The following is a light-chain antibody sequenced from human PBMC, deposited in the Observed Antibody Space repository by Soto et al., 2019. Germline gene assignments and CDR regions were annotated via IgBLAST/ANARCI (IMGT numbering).Light chain of an antibody. CDR2: DAS. J-gene: IGKJ2*01. CDR3: QQYKSYSLT. CDR1: QSISSW. Sequence: DIQMTQSPSTLSASVGDRVTITCRASQSISSWLAWYQQKPGKAPKLLIYDASSLESGVPSRFSGSGSGTEFTLTISSLKPDDFATYYCQQYKSYSLTFGQGTKLEIK. V-gene: IGKV1-5*01.